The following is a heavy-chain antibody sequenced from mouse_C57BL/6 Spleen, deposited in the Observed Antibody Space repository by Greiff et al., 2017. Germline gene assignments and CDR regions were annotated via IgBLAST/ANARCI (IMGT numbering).Heavy chain of an antibody. Sequence: QVQLQQPGAELVKPGASVKMSCKASGYTFTSYWITWVKQRPGQGLEWIGDIYPGSGSTNYNEKFKSKATLTVDTSSSTAYRQLSSLTSEDSAVYYCARYEDYYGSSSWFAYWGQGTLVTVSA. CDR2: IYPGSGST. CDR3: ARYEDYYGSSSWFAY. CDR1: GYTFTSYW. V-gene: IGHV1-55*01. J-gene: IGHJ3*01. D-gene: IGHD1-1*01.